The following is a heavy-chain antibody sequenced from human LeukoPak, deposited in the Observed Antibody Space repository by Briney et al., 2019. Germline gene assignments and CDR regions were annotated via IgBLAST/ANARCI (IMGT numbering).Heavy chain of an antibody. CDR1: GFTFSTYS. V-gene: IGHV3-48*01. CDR2: ISDSGAM. D-gene: IGHD5-12*01. CDR3: ARDGGYRGYDADC. J-gene: IGHJ4*02. Sequence: PGGSLRLSCAGSGFTFSTYSMKWVRQAPGKGLEWVSYISDSGAMYYADSVRGRFTISREDAQNSLFLQMNSLRAEDTAVYYCARDGGYRGYDADCWGQGTLVTVSS.